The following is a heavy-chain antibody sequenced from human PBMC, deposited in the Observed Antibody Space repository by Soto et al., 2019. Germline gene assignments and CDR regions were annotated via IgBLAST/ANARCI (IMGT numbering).Heavy chain of an antibody. J-gene: IGHJ4*02. CDR1: GFTFSSYS. Sequence: EVQLVESGGGLVKPGGSLRLSCAASGFTFSSYSMNWVRQAPGKGLEWVSSISSSSSYIYYADSVKGRFTISRDNAKNSLYLQMNSQRAEDTAVYYCARDVGSGRYQLRTEVDYWGQGTLVTVSS. CDR3: ARDVGSGRYQLRTEVDY. V-gene: IGHV3-21*01. CDR2: ISSSSSYI. D-gene: IGHD2-2*01.